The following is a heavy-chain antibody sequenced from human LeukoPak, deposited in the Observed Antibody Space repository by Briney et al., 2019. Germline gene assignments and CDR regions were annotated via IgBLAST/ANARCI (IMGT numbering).Heavy chain of an antibody. CDR2: IYPGDSDT. Sequence: KRGESLKISCKGSGYSFTSYWIGWVRQMPGKGLEWMGIIYPGDSDTRYSPSFQGQVTISADKSISTAYLQWSSLKASDTAMYYCARSPAKHPRTYSSGWYLQQPEYYFDYWGQGTLVTVSS. D-gene: IGHD6-19*01. CDR1: GYSFTSYW. V-gene: IGHV5-51*01. J-gene: IGHJ4*02. CDR3: ARSPAKHPRTYSSGWYLQQPEYYFDY.